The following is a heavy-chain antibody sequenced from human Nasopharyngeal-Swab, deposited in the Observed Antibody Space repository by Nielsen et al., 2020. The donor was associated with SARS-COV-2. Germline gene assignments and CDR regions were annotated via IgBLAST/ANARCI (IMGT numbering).Heavy chain of an antibody. D-gene: IGHD6-13*01. J-gene: IGHJ4*02. CDR3: ARASGSSWDFDY. CDR2: IKQDGSEK. V-gene: IGHV3-7*03. Sequence: LSLTCAASGFTFSDYYMSWVRQAPGKGLEWVANIKQDGSEKYYVDSVKGRFTISRDNAKNSLYLQMNSLRAEDTAVYYCARASGSSWDFDYWGQGTLVTVSS. CDR1: GFTFSDYY.